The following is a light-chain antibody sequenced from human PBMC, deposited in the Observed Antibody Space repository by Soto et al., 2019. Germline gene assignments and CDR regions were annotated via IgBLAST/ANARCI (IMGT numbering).Light chain of an antibody. J-gene: IGKJ4*01. CDR3: QKYNSAPLT. Sequence: DVQMTQSPSSLSASVGDRVTITCRASQGIAPYLAWFQQKPGKVPKLLIYAASTLHSGVPSRFSGSGSGTDFTLTISSLQPEDGATYYCQKYNSAPLTFGGGTKVEIK. CDR2: AAS. V-gene: IGKV1-27*01. CDR1: QGIAPY.